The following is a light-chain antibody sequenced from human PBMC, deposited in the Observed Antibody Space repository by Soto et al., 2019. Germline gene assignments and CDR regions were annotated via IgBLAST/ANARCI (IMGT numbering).Light chain of an antibody. Sequence: EIVLTQSPGTLSLSPGERATLSCRASQSVSSSYLAWYQQKPGQAPRLLIYGASSRATGIPTRFSGSGSGTDYTLTISRLEPEDSAVYYCQQYGYSFWTFGQGTKVDI. V-gene: IGKV3-20*01. J-gene: IGKJ1*01. CDR2: GAS. CDR1: QSVSSSY. CDR3: QQYGYSFWT.